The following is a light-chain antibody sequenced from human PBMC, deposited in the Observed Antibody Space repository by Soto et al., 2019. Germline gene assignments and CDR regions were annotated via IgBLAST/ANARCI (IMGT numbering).Light chain of an antibody. CDR3: QQYGSSALT. CDR1: QSVSSSY. V-gene: IGKV3-20*01. Sequence: ERVVTQSPGTLSLSPGDRATLSCRASQSVSSSYLAWYQQKPDQAPRLLIYGASSRATGIPDRFSGSGSGTDFTLTISRLEPEYFAVYHCQQYGSSALTFGGGTKVEIK. J-gene: IGKJ4*01. CDR2: GAS.